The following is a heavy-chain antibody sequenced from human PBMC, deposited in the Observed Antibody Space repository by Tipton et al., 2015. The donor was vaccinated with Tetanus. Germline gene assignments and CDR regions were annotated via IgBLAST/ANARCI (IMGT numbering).Heavy chain of an antibody. CDR1: GFTVSSNY. J-gene: IGHJ4*02. Sequence: SLRLSCAASGFTVSSNYMSWVRQAPGKGLEWVSVIYSGGSTYYADSVKGRFTISRDNSKNTLYLQMNSLRAEDTAVYYCAGYCGGDCDSGVMDYWGQGTLVTVSS. CDR2: IYSGGST. CDR3: AGYCGGDCDSGVMDY. V-gene: IGHV3-53*01. D-gene: IGHD2-21*02.